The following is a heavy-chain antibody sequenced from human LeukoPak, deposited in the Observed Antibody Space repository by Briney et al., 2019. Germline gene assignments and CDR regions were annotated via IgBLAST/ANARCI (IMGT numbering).Heavy chain of an antibody. Sequence: QAPGXXXXWVSTISGGGDSTFYTDSVKGRFTISRDNSKSTLYLQMNSLRAEDTAVYYCATGYDFWSGYFYWGQGTLVTVSS. CDR3: ATGYDFWSGYFY. J-gene: IGHJ4*02. D-gene: IGHD3-3*01. V-gene: IGHV3-23*01. CDR2: ISGGGDST.